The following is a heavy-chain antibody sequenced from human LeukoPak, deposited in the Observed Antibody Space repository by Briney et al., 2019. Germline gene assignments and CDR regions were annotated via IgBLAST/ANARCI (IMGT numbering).Heavy chain of an antibody. D-gene: IGHD6-19*01. Sequence: ASVKVSCKASGYTFTSYAMHWVRQAPGQRLEWMGWINAGNGNTKYSQEFQGRVTITRDTSASTAYMELSSLRSEDMAVYYCARGEGIAVAGPIDYWGQGTLVTVSS. CDR2: INAGNGNT. J-gene: IGHJ4*02. CDR1: GYTFTSYA. CDR3: ARGEGIAVAGPIDY. V-gene: IGHV1-3*03.